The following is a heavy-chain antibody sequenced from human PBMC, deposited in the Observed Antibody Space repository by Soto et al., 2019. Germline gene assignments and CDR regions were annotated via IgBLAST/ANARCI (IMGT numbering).Heavy chain of an antibody. J-gene: IGHJ3*02. Sequence: PGGSLRLSCAASGFTVSSNYMSWFRQAPGKGLEWVSVIYSGGSTYYADSVKGRFTISRHNSKNTLYLQMNSLRAEDTAVYYCARAMITIFGVVRNHDAFDIWGQGTMVTVSS. CDR1: GFTVSSNY. CDR2: IYSGGST. D-gene: IGHD3-3*01. V-gene: IGHV3-53*04. CDR3: ARAMITIFGVVRNHDAFDI.